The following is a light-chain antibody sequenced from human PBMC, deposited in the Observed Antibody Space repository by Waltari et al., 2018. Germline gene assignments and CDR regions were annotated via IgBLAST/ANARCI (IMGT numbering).Light chain of an antibody. J-gene: IGLJ2*01. CDR1: SSAVGGYNY. V-gene: IGLV2-14*03. Sequence: QSALTQPASVSGSPGQSLTIPCTGTSSAVGGYNYASCYRQHPGKATKLIIFDVSKRPSGVSSRFSGSKSGNTASLTISGLQAQDEADYYCSSYISSDTLELFGGGTSLTVL. CDR3: SSYISSDTLEL. CDR2: DVS.